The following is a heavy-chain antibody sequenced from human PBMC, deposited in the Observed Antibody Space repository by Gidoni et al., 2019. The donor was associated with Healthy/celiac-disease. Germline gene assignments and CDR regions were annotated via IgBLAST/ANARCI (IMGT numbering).Heavy chain of an antibody. D-gene: IGHD3-10*01. CDR2: ISYDGSNK. CDR3: ARGSSFMVQGEILFLGYFQH. V-gene: IGHV3-30-3*01. J-gene: IGHJ1*01. Sequence: AVISYDGSNKYYADSVKGRFTISRDNSKNTLYLQMNSLRAEDTAVYYCARGSSFMVQGEILFLGYFQHWGQGTLVTVSS.